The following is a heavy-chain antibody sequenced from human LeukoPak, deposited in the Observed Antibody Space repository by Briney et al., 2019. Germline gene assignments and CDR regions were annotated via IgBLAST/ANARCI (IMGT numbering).Heavy chain of an antibody. CDR3: ARTVLWFGDYYYYYYMDV. CDR2: INHSGST. CDR1: GGSFSGYY. Sequence: PSETLSLTCAVYGGSFSGYYWSWIRQPPGKGLEWIGEINHSGSTNYNPSLKSRVTISVDTSKNQFSLKLSSVTAADTAVYYCARTVLWFGDYYYYYYMDVWGKGTTVTISS. V-gene: IGHV4-34*01. J-gene: IGHJ6*03. D-gene: IGHD3-10*01.